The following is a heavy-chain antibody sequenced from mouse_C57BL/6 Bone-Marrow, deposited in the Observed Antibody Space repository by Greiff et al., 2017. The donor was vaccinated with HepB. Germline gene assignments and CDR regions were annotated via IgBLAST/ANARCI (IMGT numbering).Heavy chain of an antibody. J-gene: IGHJ2*01. Sequence: EVKVEESGGGLVKPGGSLKLSCAASGFTFSSYAMSWVRQTPEKRLEWVATISDGGSYTYYPDNVKGRFTISRDNAKNNLYLQMSHLKSEDTAMYYCARGRFITTVVGDYWGQGTTLTVSS. D-gene: IGHD1-1*01. CDR3: ARGRFITTVVGDY. CDR1: GFTFSSYA. CDR2: ISDGGSYT. V-gene: IGHV5-4*03.